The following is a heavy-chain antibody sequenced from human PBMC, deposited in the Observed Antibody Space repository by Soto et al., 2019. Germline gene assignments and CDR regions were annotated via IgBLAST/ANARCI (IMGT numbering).Heavy chain of an antibody. CDR2: ISGSGGST. CDR3: AKARGTLAYCGGDCYSPKDY. D-gene: IGHD2-21*01. Sequence: EVQLLESGGGLVQPGGSLRLSCAASGFTFSSYAMSWVRQAPGKGLEWVSAISGSGGSTYYADSVKGRFTISRDNSKNTLYLQMNSLRAEDTAVYYCAKARGTLAYCGGDCYSPKDYWGQGTLVTFSS. CDR1: GFTFSSYA. V-gene: IGHV3-23*01. J-gene: IGHJ4*02.